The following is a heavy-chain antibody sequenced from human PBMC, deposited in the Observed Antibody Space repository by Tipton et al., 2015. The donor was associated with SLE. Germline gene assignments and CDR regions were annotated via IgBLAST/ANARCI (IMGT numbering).Heavy chain of an antibody. CDR3: ARDLPDAFDI. CDR1: GGSFSNFY. J-gene: IGHJ3*02. V-gene: IGHV4-34*01. CDR2: ISHSGST. Sequence: LRLSCAVYGGSFSNFYWSWIRQPPGEGLEWIGEISHSGSTNYNPSLQSRVTISVDTSKNLFSLQMKSVTPEDTAVYYCARDLPDAFDIWGQGTMVTVSS.